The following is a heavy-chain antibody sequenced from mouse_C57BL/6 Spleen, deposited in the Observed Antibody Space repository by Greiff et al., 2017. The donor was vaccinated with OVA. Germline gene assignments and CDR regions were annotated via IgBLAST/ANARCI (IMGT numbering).Heavy chain of an antibody. J-gene: IGHJ2*01. CDR3: ARRRSGYDYDGGFDY. Sequence: QVQLQQPGAELVKPGASVKLSCKASGYTFTSYWMHWVKQRPGQGLEWIGMIHPNSGSTNYNEKFKSKATLTVDKSSSTAYMQLSSLTSEDSAVYYCARRRSGYDYDGGFDYWGQGTTLTVSS. V-gene: IGHV1-64*01. CDR1: GYTFTSYW. CDR2: IHPNSGST. D-gene: IGHD2-4*01.